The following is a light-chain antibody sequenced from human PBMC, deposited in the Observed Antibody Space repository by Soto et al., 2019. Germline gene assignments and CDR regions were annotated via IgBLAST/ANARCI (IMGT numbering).Light chain of an antibody. CDR2: KVS. CDR3: MQGPHWPWT. Sequence: DVVMTQSPLSLPVTLGQPASISCRSSQSLIHSDGDTYLNWFQQRPGQSPRRLIYKVSDRDSGGTDRFSCSGSGTDFTLKISRVEAEDVGVYYCMQGPHWPWTFGQGTEVEIK. J-gene: IGKJ1*01. CDR1: QSLIHSDGDTY. V-gene: IGKV2-30*02.